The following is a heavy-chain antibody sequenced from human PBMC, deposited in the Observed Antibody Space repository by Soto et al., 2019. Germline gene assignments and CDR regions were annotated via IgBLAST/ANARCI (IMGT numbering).Heavy chain of an antibody. J-gene: IGHJ4*02. CDR1: GYTFTSYG. Sequence: GASVKVSCKASGYTFTSYGISWVRQAPGQGLEWMGWISAYNGNTNYAQKLQGRVTMTTDTSTSTAYMELRSLRSDDTAVYYCARVLPYCSGGSCYGGAFDYWGQGTLVTVYS. CDR2: ISAYNGNT. CDR3: ARVLPYCSGGSCYGGAFDY. D-gene: IGHD2-15*01. V-gene: IGHV1-18*04.